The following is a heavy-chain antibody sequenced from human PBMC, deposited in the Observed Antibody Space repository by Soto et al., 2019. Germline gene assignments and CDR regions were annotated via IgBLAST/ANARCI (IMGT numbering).Heavy chain of an antibody. V-gene: IGHV3-15*07. D-gene: IGHD6-13*01. CDR3: TTKLSIAAAGTLYGMDV. CDR1: GFTFSNAW. Sequence: GGSLRLSCAASGFTFSNAWMNWVRQAPGKGLEWVGRIKSKTDGGTTDYAAPVKGRFTISRDDSKNTLYLQMNSLKTEDTAVYYCTTKLSIAAAGTLYGMDVWGQGTTVTVSS. J-gene: IGHJ6*02. CDR2: IKSKTDGGTT.